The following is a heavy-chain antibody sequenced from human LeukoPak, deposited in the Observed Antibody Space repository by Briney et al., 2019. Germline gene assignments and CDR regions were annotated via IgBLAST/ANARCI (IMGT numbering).Heavy chain of an antibody. Sequence: GGSLRLSCAASGFTFSSYAMHWVRQAPGKGLEWVAVISYDGSNKYYADSVKGRFTISRDNSKNTLYLQMTSLRAEDTAVYYCAKRTAGYYFDYWGQGTLVTVSS. D-gene: IGHD6-25*01. CDR1: GFTFSSYA. CDR3: AKRTAGYYFDY. J-gene: IGHJ4*02. V-gene: IGHV3-30-3*01. CDR2: ISYDGSNK.